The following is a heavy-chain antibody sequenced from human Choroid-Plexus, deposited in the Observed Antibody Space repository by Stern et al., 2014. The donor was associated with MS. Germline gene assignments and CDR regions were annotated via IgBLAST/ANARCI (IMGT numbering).Heavy chain of an antibody. V-gene: IGHV3-30*18. D-gene: IGHD2/OR15-2a*01. CDR1: GFTLGSCA. CDR2: VSYDGSNK. CDR3: AKDRQYLTYFFDH. Sequence: AQLLQSGGGVVQPGRPLRLSCVASGFTLGSCAMHWVRQAPGKGLEWVAGVSYDGSNKYYADSVKGRFTISRDNSQNTLYMQMSSLRPEDTAVYYCAKDRQYLTYFFDHWGQGSLVTVSS. J-gene: IGHJ5*02.